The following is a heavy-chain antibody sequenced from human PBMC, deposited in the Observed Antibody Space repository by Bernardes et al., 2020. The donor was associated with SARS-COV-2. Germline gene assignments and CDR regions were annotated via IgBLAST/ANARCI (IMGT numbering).Heavy chain of an antibody. J-gene: IGHJ5*02. CDR2: IYNRGST. Sequence: TLSLTCTVSGGSISSGSYYWSWIRQPAGKGLEWNGHIYNRGSTNYNPSLKSRVTISVDTSKNQFSLKLSSVTAADTAVYYGARGTVIPFDPWGQGTLVTVSS. CDR3: ARGTVIPFDP. D-gene: IGHD3-16*02. CDR1: GGSISSGSYY. V-gene: IGHV4-61*09.